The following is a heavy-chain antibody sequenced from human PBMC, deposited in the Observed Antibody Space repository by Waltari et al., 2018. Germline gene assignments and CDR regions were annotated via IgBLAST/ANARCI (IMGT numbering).Heavy chain of an antibody. V-gene: IGHV4-38-2*01. CDR2: IYHSVST. D-gene: IGHD2-15*01. Sequence: QVQLQESGPGLVKPSETLSLTCAVSGYSISSGYYWGWIRQPPGKGLEWIGSIYHSVSTYYNPSLKSRVTISVDTSKNQFSLKLSSVTAADTAVYYCATAGGYCSGGSCYSYYFDYWGQGTLVTVSS. J-gene: IGHJ4*02. CDR1: GYSISSGYY. CDR3: ATAGGYCSGGSCYSYYFDY.